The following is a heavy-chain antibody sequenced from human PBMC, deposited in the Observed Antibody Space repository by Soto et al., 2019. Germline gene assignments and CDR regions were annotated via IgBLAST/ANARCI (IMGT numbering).Heavy chain of an antibody. CDR2: ISSNGGST. V-gene: IGHV3-64D*08. D-gene: IGHD3-3*01. J-gene: IGHJ3*02. CDR1: GFTFSRYA. CDR3: VKDHFRAAPDDFWSGQTHDAFDI. Sequence: GGSPRLSFSTSGFTFSRYAMQWVRQAPGKGPENFSTISSNGGSTYYADSVKGRFTISRDNSKNTLYLQMSSLRAEDTAVYYCVKDHFRAAPDDFWSGQTHDAFDIWGQGTMVTVSS.